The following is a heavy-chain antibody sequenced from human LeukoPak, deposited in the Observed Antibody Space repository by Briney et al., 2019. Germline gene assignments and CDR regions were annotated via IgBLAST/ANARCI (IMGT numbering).Heavy chain of an antibody. CDR2: IASSGNTI. Sequence: GGSLRLSCAASGFSLSYHDMNWVRQSPGKGLEWVSSIASSGNTIYYADSVKGRFTISRDNAKNSVYLQMNSLKTEDTAVYYCTRLYGDGYNPPRFDYWGQGTLVTVSS. V-gene: IGHV3-48*03. CDR1: GFSLSYHD. CDR3: TRLYGDGYNPPRFDY. D-gene: IGHD5-24*01. J-gene: IGHJ4*02.